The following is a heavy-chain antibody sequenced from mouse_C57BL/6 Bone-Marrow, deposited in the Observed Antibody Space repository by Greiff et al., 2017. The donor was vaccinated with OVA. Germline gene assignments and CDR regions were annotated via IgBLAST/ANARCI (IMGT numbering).Heavy chain of an antibody. Sequence: EVMLVESGGGLVKPGGSLKLSCAASGFTFSDYGMHWVRQAPEKGLEWVAYISSGSSTIYYADTVKGRFTISRDNAKNPLFLQMTSLRSEDTAMYYCARGASTVWYFDVWGTGTTVTVSS. D-gene: IGHD1-1*01. V-gene: IGHV5-17*01. CDR1: GFTFSDYG. J-gene: IGHJ1*03. CDR3: ARGASTVWYFDV. CDR2: ISSGSSTI.